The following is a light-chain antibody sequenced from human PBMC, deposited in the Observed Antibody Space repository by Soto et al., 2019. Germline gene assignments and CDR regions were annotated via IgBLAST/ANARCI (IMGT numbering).Light chain of an antibody. CDR1: QSVSSY. CDR2: GAS. J-gene: IGKJ5*01. Sequence: EIVLTQSPATLALSPGEGDTLSCRACQSVSSYLAWYQQKPGQAPRLLIYGASTRATGIPARFSGSGSGTEFTLTISSLQSEDFAVYYCQQYNNWPPITFGQGTRLEI. V-gene: IGKV3-15*01. CDR3: QQYNNWPPIT.